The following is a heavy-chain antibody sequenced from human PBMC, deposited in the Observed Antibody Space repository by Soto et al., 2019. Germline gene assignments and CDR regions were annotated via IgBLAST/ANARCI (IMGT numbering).Heavy chain of an antibody. CDR2: ISCYNGDT. J-gene: IGHJ4*02. V-gene: IGHV1-18*01. CDR3: ARKPTEHPYDY. D-gene: IGHD2-21*02. CDR1: GYTFNYYG. Sequence: QVQLVQSGAEVKKPGASVKVSCKASGYTFNYYGISWVRQAPGQGPEWMGWISCYNGDTSYAQNFQGRVTLTTDTSTSTVDMELRSLRSDDTAVYYCARKPTEHPYDYWGQGTLVTVSS.